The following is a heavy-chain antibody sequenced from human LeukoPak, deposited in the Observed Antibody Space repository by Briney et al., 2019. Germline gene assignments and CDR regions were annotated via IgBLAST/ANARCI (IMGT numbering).Heavy chain of an antibody. CDR3: ARVSSSWYQDWYFDL. V-gene: IGHV4-59*01. D-gene: IGHD6-13*01. CDR1: GGSISSYY. CDR2: IYYSGST. J-gene: IGHJ2*01. Sequence: SSETLSLTCTVSGGSISSYYWSWIRQPPGKGLEWIGYIYYSGSTNYKPSLKSRVTISVETSKNQFSLKLRSVTAADTAVYYCARVSSSWYQDWYFDLWGGSTLGTVSS.